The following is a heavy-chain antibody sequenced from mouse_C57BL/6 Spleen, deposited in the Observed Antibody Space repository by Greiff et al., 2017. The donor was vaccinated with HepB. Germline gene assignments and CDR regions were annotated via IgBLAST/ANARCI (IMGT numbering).Heavy chain of an antibody. V-gene: IGHV1-55*01. J-gene: IGHJ2*01. D-gene: IGHD2-4*01. CDR2: IYPGSGST. CDR3: ARYYDYNDY. Sequence: VKLQQPGAELVKPGASVKMSCKASGYTFTSYWITWVKQRPGQGLEWIGDIYPGSGSTNYNEKFKSKATLTVDTSSSTAYMQLSSLTAEDSAVYYCARYYDYNDYWGQGTTLTVSS. CDR1: GYTFTSYW.